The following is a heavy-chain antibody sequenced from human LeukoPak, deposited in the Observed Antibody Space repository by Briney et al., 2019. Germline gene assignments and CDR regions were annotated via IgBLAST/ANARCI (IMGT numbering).Heavy chain of an antibody. CDR3: ARHAEIAVAGSHFDY. CDR2: IYYSGYT. V-gene: IGHV4-59*08. J-gene: IGHJ4*02. D-gene: IGHD6-19*01. Sequence: SETLSLTCTVSGGSISSHYWSWIRQPPGKGLEWIGYIYYSGYTNYNPSLESRVTISVDTFRNQFSLKLSFVTAADTAVYYCARHAEIAVAGSHFDYWGQGTLVTVSS. CDR1: GGSISSHY.